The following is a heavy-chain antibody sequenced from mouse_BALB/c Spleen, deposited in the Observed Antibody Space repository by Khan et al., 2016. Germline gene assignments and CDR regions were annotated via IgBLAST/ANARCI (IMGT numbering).Heavy chain of an antibody. Sequence: VQLQQSGAELVKPGASVKLSCAASGFNIKDTYMHWVKQRPEQGLEWIGRIDPANGNTKYDPKFQGKATITADKSSNTAYLQLSSLTSEDPSVYYCARSPYDYDVGFAYWGQGTLVTVSA. D-gene: IGHD2-4*01. V-gene: IGHV14-3*02. CDR1: GFNIKDTY. J-gene: IGHJ3*01. CDR2: IDPANGNT. CDR3: ARSPYDYDVGFAY.